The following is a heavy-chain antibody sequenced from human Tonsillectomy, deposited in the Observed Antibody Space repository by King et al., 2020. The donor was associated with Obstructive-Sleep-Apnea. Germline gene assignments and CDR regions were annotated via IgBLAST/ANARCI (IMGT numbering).Heavy chain of an antibody. V-gene: IGHV1-18*04. CDR1: GYTFTNYV. Sequence: QLVQSGAEVKKPGASVKVSCKASGYTFTNYVISWVRQTPGQGLEWMGWISGYNGDTNYAQNLQGRVTMTTDTSTSTAYMDPRSLTSDDTAVYYCARGRASSGSYYYPDYWGQGTLVTVSS. J-gene: IGHJ4*02. CDR2: ISGYNGDT. CDR3: ARGRASSGSYYYPDY. D-gene: IGHD6-19*01.